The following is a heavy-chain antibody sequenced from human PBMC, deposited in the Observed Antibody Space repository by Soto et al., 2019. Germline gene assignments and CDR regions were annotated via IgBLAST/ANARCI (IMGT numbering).Heavy chain of an antibody. J-gene: IGHJ6*02. D-gene: IGHD3-22*01. V-gene: IGHV1-69*12. CDR3: ARSQHYYDSSGYYYYYGMDV. CDR2: IIPIFGTA. Sequence: QVQLVQSGAEVKKPGSSVKVSCKASGGTFSSYAISWVRQAPGQGLEWMGVIIPIFGTANYAQKFQGRVTITADESTSTAYMELSSLRSEDTAVYYCARSQHYYDSSGYYYYYGMDVWGQGTTVTVSS. CDR1: GGTFSSYA.